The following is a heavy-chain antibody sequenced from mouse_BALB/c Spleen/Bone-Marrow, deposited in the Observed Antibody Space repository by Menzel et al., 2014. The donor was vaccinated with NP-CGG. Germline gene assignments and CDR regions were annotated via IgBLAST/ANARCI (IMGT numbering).Heavy chain of an antibody. Sequence: VQLQQSGPELVKPGASAKISCKASGYAFSSSWMNWVKQRPGQGLEWIGRIYPGDGDINYNGNFKGKATLTADKSSSTAYMQLSGLTSVDSAVYFCVRGGNYRFDYWGQGTTLTVSS. CDR1: GYAFSSSW. J-gene: IGHJ2*01. D-gene: IGHD2-1*01. V-gene: IGHV1-82*01. CDR2: IYPGDGDI. CDR3: VRGGNYRFDY.